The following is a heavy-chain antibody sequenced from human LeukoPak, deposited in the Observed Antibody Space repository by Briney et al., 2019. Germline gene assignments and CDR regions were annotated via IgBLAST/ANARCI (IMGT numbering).Heavy chain of an antibody. CDR2: ISWNSGSI. Sequence: GGSLRLSCAGSGFIFNNYAMHWVRHPPGKGLEWVSGISWNSGSIDYADSVKGRFTISRDNAKNTLYLQMNGLRVEDTAVYYCAREGPYYGMDVWGQGTTVTVSS. CDR1: GFIFNNYA. V-gene: IGHV3-9*01. J-gene: IGHJ6*02. CDR3: AREGPYYGMDV.